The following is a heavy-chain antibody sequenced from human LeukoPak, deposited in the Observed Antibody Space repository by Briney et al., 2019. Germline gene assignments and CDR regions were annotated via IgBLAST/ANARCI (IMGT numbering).Heavy chain of an antibody. J-gene: IGHJ4*02. Sequence: KSGESLKISCKGSGYSFTSYWIGWVRQMPGKGLEWMGIIFPGDSHTRYSPSFQGQVTISADKSISTAYLHCSSLKASDTAMYYCARGYDSGNYRYYFDSWGQGTLVTVSS. CDR3: ARGYDSGNYRYYFDS. V-gene: IGHV5-51*01. CDR1: GYSFTSYW. CDR2: IFPGDSHT. D-gene: IGHD3-10*01.